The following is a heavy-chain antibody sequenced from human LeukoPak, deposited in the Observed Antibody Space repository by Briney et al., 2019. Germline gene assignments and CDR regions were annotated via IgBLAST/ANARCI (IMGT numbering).Heavy chain of an antibody. Sequence: SSETLSLTCAVSGYSISSGYYWGWIRQPPGKGLQWIGSIYHSGSTYYNPSLKSRVTISVDTSKNQLSLKLSSVTAADTAVYCCTRGGAYKPFDYWGQGTLVTVSS. D-gene: IGHD5-24*01. V-gene: IGHV4-38-2*01. J-gene: IGHJ4*02. CDR3: TRGGAYKPFDY. CDR2: IYHSGST. CDR1: GYSISSGYY.